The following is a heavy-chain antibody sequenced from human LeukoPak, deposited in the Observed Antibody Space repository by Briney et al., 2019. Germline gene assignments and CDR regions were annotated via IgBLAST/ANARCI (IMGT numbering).Heavy chain of an antibody. J-gene: IGHJ4*02. D-gene: IGHD1/OR15-1a*01. CDR1: GFTFSSYA. CDR2: ISYDGSNK. Sequence: GGSLRLSSAASGFTFSSYAMHWVRQAPGKGLEWVAVISYDGSNKYYADSVKGRFTISRDNSKNTLYLQMNSLRAEDTAVYYCARDTVEQAFDYWGQGTLVTVSS. V-gene: IGHV3-30*04. CDR3: ARDTVEQAFDY.